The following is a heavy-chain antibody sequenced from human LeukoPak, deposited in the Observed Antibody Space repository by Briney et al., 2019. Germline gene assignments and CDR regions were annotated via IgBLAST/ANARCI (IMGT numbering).Heavy chain of an antibody. CDR2: ISAYNGNT. D-gene: IGHD2-2*01. V-gene: IGHV1-18*01. CDR1: GYTFTSYG. J-gene: IGHJ5*02. CDR3: AREGLGVVSFDP. Sequence: ASVKVSCKASGYTFTSYGISWVRQAPGQGLEWMGWISAYNGNTNYAQKLQGRVTMTTDTSTSTACMELRSLRSDDTAVYYCAREGLGVVSFDPWGQGTLGTVSS.